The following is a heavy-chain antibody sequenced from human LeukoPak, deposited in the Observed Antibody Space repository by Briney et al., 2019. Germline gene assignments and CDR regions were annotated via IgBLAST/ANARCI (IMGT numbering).Heavy chain of an antibody. CDR3: ARVPIATGAFDI. CDR2: IYHSGSN. V-gene: IGHV4-30-2*01. D-gene: IGHD2-15*01. CDR1: SGSISSGGYS. Sequence: PSETLSLTCAVSSGSISSGGYSWSWIRQPPGRGLEWIGYIYHSGSNYYNPSLKSRVTMSVDRSKNQFSLSLSSVTAADTAVYYCARVPIATGAFDIWGQGTMVTVSS. J-gene: IGHJ3*02.